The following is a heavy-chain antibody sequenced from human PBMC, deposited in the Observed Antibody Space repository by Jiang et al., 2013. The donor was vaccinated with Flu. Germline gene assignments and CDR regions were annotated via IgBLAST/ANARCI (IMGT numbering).Heavy chain of an antibody. D-gene: IGHD2-15*01. CDR3: ARSAALLAEGFDY. J-gene: IGHJ4*02. V-gene: IGHV4-39*02. Sequence: GPGLVKPSETLSLTCTVSGGSISSINYYWSWIRQPPGRGLEWIGGIYYAGSTYYNPSLWSRVTISVDTSKNHFSLKLSSVTAADTAVYYCARSAALLAEGFDYWGQGTLVTVSS. CDR1: GGSISSINYY. CDR2: IYYAGST.